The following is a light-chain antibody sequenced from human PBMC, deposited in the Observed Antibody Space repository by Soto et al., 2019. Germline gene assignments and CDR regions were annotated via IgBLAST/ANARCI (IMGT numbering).Light chain of an antibody. J-gene: IGKJ1*01. V-gene: IGKV3-20*01. CDR2: GAS. Sequence: EIVLTQSPGTLSLSPGERATLSCRASQSLAGNYLAWYQQKPGQAPRLLISGASSRATGIPDRFSGSGSGTDFTLTITRLEPEDFTVYYCHHYETFGQGTKVEIK. CDR3: HHYET. CDR1: QSLAGNY.